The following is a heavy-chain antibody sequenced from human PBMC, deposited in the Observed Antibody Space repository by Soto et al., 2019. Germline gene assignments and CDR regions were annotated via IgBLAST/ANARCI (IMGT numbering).Heavy chain of an antibody. Sequence: SETLSLTCTVPGGSISTYYCSWIRQPPGKGLEWIGCIYYSGSTNYNPSLKSRVTISVDTSKNQFSLKLSSVTAADTAVYYCARDGSSGWYVMDVWGQGTTVTVSS. CDR3: ARDGSSGWYVMDV. D-gene: IGHD6-19*01. V-gene: IGHV4-59*01. CDR1: GGSISTYY. J-gene: IGHJ6*02. CDR2: IYYSGST.